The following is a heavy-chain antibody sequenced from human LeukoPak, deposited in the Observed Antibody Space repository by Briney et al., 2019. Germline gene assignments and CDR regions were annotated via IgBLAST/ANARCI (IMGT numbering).Heavy chain of an antibody. D-gene: IGHD1-26*01. Sequence: PGGSLRLSCAASGFTFSSYAMSWVRQAPGKGLEWVSAISGSGGSTYYADSVKGRFTISRDNSKNTLYLQMNSLRAEDTAVYYCAKDQWPGNSGSYSWWGQGTLVTVSS. CDR3: AKDQWPGNSGSYSW. J-gene: IGHJ4*02. CDR2: ISGSGGST. CDR1: GFTFSSYA. V-gene: IGHV3-23*01.